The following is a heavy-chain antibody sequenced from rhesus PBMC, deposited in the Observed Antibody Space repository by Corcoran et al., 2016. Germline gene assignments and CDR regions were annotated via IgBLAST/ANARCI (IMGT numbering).Heavy chain of an antibody. Sequence: QVQLQESGPGLVKPSETLSLTRAVSGYSISGYYWSWIRQAPGKGLEWIGYITYSESTSYNPSLKSRVTISSDTSKNQFSLKLSSVTAADTAVYYCARNSGSWIFDYWGQGVLVTVSS. CDR3: ARNSGSWIFDY. J-gene: IGHJ4*01. CDR1: GYSISGYY. D-gene: IGHD6-25*01. V-gene: IGHV4-122*02. CDR2: ITYSEST.